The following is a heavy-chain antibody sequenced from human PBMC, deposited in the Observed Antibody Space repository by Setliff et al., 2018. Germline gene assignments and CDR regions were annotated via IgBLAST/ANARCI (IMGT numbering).Heavy chain of an antibody. V-gene: IGHV4-34*01. CDR3: ASRYCSSTNCWNWFDP. Sequence: SETLSLTCAAYGGTFSDYHWTWIRQSPEKGLEWIGEINHRGSTNYNPSLKSRVTISVDKSKNQFSLKLTSVTAADTSVYYCASRYCSSTNCWNWFDPWGQGTLVTVSS. CDR1: GGTFSDYH. J-gene: IGHJ5*02. CDR2: INHRGST. D-gene: IGHD2-2*01.